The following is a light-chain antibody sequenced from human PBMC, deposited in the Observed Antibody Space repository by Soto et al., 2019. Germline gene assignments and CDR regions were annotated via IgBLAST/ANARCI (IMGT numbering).Light chain of an antibody. Sequence: EIVLTQSPATLSLSPGERATLSCRASQSVGTYLAWYQQKPGQAPRLLIYDASNRATGIPARFSGSGSGTDFPLTITSLEPEDFADYYCQQRSTWPLFGGGTKVEIE. J-gene: IGKJ4*01. V-gene: IGKV3-11*01. CDR2: DAS. CDR3: QQRSTWPL. CDR1: QSVGTY.